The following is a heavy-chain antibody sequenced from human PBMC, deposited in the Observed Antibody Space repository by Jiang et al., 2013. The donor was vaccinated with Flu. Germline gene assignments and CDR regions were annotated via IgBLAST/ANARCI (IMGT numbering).Heavy chain of an antibody. D-gene: IGHD3-3*01. J-gene: IGHJ4*02. V-gene: IGHV3-7*01. CDR3: ARSKANTIFGVVPDY. CDR2: IKQDGSEK. Sequence: ANIKQDGSEKYYVDSVKGRFTISRDNAKNSLYLQMNSLRAEDTAVYYCARSKANTIFGVVPDYWGQGTLVTVSS.